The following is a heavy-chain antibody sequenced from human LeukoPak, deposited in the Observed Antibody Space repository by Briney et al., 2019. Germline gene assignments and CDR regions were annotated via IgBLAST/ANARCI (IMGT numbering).Heavy chain of an antibody. Sequence: GASVKVSCKAPGGTFSSYAISWVRQAPGQGLEWMGRIIPILGIANYAQKFQGRVTITADKSTSTAYMELSSLRSEDTAVYYCARDPNYYYYYYMDVWGKGTTVTVSS. J-gene: IGHJ6*03. CDR3: ARDPNYYYYYYMDV. CDR2: IIPILGIA. V-gene: IGHV1-69*04. CDR1: GGTFSSYA.